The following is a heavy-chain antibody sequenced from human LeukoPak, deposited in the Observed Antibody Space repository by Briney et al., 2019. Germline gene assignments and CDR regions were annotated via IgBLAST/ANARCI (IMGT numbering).Heavy chain of an antibody. J-gene: IGHJ4*02. CDR1: GFTLSSYA. V-gene: IGHV3-33*01. D-gene: IGHD3-10*01. CDR3: VRDDSGSVIRGVLHY. CDR2: IYLDGSKI. Sequence: PGRSLRLSCTASGFTLSSYAIHWVRQAPGKGLEWVSVIYLDGSKIYYADSVKGRFTLSRGNSKNTLYLQMNSLIAEDTAVYYCVRDDSGSVIRGVLHYWGQGALVTVSS.